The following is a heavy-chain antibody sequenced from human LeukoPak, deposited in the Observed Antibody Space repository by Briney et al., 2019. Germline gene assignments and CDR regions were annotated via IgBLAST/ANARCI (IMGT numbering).Heavy chain of an antibody. D-gene: IGHD1-20*01. V-gene: IGHV4-34*01. Sequence: KASETLSLTCAVYGGSFSGYYWSWIRQPPGKGLEWIGEINHSGSTNYNPSLKSRVTISVDTSKNQFSLKLSSVTAADTAVYYCASRSYGDVTGGFDYWGQGALVTVSS. CDR2: INHSGST. CDR3: ASRSYGDVTGGFDY. J-gene: IGHJ4*02. CDR1: GGSFSGYY.